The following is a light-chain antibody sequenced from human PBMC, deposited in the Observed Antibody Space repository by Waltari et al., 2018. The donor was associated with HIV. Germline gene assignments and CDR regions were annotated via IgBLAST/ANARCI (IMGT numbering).Light chain of an antibody. Sequence: SYELTQPHSVSVSPGQTARINCSGDALAKKFAYWYQQKSGQAPVLVIYEDSRRPSGISERFSGSSSGTVATFTISGAQVEDAADYYCYSTDSSANHGVFGGGTKLTVL. CDR3: YSTDSSANHGV. J-gene: IGLJ3*02. CDR2: EDS. CDR1: ALAKKF. V-gene: IGLV3-10*01.